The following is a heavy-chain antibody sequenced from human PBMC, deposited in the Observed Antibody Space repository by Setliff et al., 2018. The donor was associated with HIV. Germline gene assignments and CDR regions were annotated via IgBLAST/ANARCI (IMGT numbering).Heavy chain of an antibody. J-gene: IGHJ4*02. CDR3: ARSRLFFGVVTFDY. Sequence: ASVKVSCKASGYTFTSYAMNWLRQAPGQGLEWMGWINPTTGNPTYARGFTGRFVFSWDTSVSTAYLQISSLQAEDTAVYYCARSRLFFGVVTFDYWGQGTLVTVSS. CDR1: GYTFTSYA. CDR2: INPTTGNP. V-gene: IGHV7-4-1*02. D-gene: IGHD3-3*01.